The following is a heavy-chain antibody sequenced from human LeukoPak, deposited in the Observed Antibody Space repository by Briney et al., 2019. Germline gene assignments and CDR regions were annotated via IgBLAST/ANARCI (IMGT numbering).Heavy chain of an antibody. Sequence: PSETLSLTCTVSGGSVNNDGYYWGWIRQSPGKGPEWIGNIYYSGRTYSNPSLKSRVTLSVDTSKNQFSLKLSSVTAADTAVYYCARDHLSSPVSYYFDYWGQGTLVTVSS. CDR1: GGSVNNDGYY. D-gene: IGHD5/OR15-5a*01. V-gene: IGHV4-39*07. CDR2: IYYSGRT. CDR3: ARDHLSSPVSYYFDY. J-gene: IGHJ4*02.